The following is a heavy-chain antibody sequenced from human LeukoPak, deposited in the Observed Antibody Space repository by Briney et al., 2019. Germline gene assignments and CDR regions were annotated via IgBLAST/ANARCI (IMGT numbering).Heavy chain of an antibody. CDR3: ARGRGYDYVWGSYPHNFDY. V-gene: IGHV4-30-2*01. J-gene: IGHJ4*02. D-gene: IGHD3-16*02. Sequence: PSETLSLTCAVYGGSISSGGYSWSWIRQPPGKGLEWIGYIYHSGSTYYNPSLKSRVTISVDRSKNQFSLKLSSVTAADTAVYYCARGRGYDYVWGSYPHNFDYWGQGTLVTVSS. CDR2: IYHSGST. CDR1: GGSISSGGYS.